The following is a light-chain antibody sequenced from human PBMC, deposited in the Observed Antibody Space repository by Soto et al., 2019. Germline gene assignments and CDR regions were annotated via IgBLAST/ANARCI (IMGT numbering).Light chain of an antibody. Sequence: EIVMTQSPATLSVSPGERATLSCRASQSVSSNLAWYQQKPGQAPRLLIYDASTRATGIPARFSGSGSGTEFTLTISSLQSEDFAVYYCQQYNNWPRRFGGGTKVEIK. CDR3: QQYNNWPRR. J-gene: IGKJ4*02. CDR1: QSVSSN. V-gene: IGKV3-15*01. CDR2: DAS.